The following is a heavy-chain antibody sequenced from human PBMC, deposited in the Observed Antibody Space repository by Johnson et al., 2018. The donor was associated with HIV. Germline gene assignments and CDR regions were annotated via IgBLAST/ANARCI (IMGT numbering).Heavy chain of an antibody. V-gene: IGHV3-7*01. CDR1: GFTFSSYW. CDR2: IKQDGSEK. Sequence: VESGGGLVQPGGSLRLSCAASGFTFSSYWMSWVRQAPGKGLEWVANIKQDGSEKYYVDSVKGRFTISRDNAKNSLYLQMNSLRPEDTAVYYCARDRPSGWPDAFDIWGQGTMVTVSS. J-gene: IGHJ3*02. D-gene: IGHD6-19*01. CDR3: ARDRPSGWPDAFDI.